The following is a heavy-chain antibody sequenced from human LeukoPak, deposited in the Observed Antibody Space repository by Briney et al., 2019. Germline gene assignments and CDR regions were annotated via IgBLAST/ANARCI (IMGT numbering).Heavy chain of an antibody. CDR3: AREPIGVRDY. CDR2: IYSGGST. D-gene: IGHD3-10*01. V-gene: IGHV3-66*01. CDR1: GFTVSSTY. Sequence: RGSLRLSCAASGFTVSSTYMSWVRQAPGKGLEWVSVIYSGGSTYYADSVKGRFTIPKDNSKNTLYLQMNSLSAENTAVYYCAREPIGVRDYWGQGTLVTVSS. J-gene: IGHJ4*02.